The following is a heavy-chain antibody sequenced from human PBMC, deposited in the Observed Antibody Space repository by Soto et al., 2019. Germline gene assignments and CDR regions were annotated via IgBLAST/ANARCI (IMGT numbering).Heavy chain of an antibody. D-gene: IGHD3-10*01. CDR2: ISGDTSFT. V-gene: IGHV3-11*06. CDR1: GFTFRDHY. Sequence: QVRLLESGGGIVKPGGSLRLSCTGSGFTFRDHYMSWVRQAPGRGLEWISYISGDTSFTKYADSVKGRFTISRDNAKNSLFLQMNSLRADDTAVYYCMREMFSGHEGVFDHWGQGTLVTVSS. CDR3: MREMFSGHEGVFDH. J-gene: IGHJ4*02.